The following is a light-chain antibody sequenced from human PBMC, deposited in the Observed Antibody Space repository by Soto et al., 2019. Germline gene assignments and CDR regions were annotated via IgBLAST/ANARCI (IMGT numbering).Light chain of an antibody. CDR2: QVS. V-gene: IGLV2-14*01. Sequence: SVLTQPASVSGSPGQSITISCTGTSSDVGGYYYVSWYQHHPGKAPKLMIYQVSNRPSGVSNRFSGSKSGNTASLTISGLQAEDEADYFCASFRSGTILVFGSGTKVTVL. CDR1: SSDVGGYYY. J-gene: IGLJ1*01. CDR3: ASFRSGTILV.